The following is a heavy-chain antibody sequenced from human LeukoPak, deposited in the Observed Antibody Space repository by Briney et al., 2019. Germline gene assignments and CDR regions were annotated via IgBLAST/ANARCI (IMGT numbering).Heavy chain of an antibody. Sequence: PSETLSLTCSVSGGSISSYYWSWIRQPPGKGLEWIGYIYYSGSTNYNPSLKSRVTISVDTSKNQFSLKLSSVTAADTAVYYCARSPIVVVPAAIVSDYWGQGTLVTVSS. CDR1: GGSISSYY. V-gene: IGHV4-59*08. D-gene: IGHD2-2*01. CDR3: ARSPIVVVPAAIVSDY. CDR2: IYYSGST. J-gene: IGHJ4*02.